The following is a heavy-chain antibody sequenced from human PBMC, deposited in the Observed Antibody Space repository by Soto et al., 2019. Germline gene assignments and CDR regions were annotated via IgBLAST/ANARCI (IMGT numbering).Heavy chain of an antibody. D-gene: IGHD5-12*01. Sequence: ASVKVSCKASGYTFTGYYMHWVRQAPGQGLEWMGWINPNSGGTNYAQKFQGRVTMTRDTSISTAYMELSRLRSDDTAVYYCGRGRSGQIVVFYWGQGTPVTVSS. CDR1: GYTFTGYY. J-gene: IGHJ4*02. CDR3: GRGRSGQIVVFY. V-gene: IGHV1-2*02. CDR2: INPNSGGT.